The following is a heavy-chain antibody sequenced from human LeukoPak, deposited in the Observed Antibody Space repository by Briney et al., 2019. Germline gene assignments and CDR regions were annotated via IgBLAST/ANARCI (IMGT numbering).Heavy chain of an antibody. CDR3: AKDSKIVGPTFRSYHYMDV. J-gene: IGHJ6*03. Sequence: QPGGSLRLSCAASGFTFSSYAMSWVRQAPGKGLGWVSGISGSGGSKYYADSVKGRFTISRDNSKNTLYLQMNSLRVEDTAVYYCAKDSKIVGPTFRSYHYMDVWGKGTTVTVSS. D-gene: IGHD1-26*01. CDR1: GFTFSSYA. V-gene: IGHV3-23*01. CDR2: ISGSGGSK.